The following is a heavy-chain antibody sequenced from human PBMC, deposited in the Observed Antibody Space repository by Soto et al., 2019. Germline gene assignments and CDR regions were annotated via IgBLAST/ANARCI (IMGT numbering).Heavy chain of an antibody. Sequence: SETLSLTCTVSGGSFSPNYWSWIRQPPGKGLEWIGNIHYNGNTKYSPSLKSRVTMSVDTSKNHFSLKLISVTTADTAVYFCAREGNLGRWIQPLDSWGQGTLVTVSS. CDR3: AREGNLGRWIQPLDS. CDR1: GGSFSPNY. D-gene: IGHD2-2*03. V-gene: IGHV4-59*01. CDR2: IHYNGNT. J-gene: IGHJ4*02.